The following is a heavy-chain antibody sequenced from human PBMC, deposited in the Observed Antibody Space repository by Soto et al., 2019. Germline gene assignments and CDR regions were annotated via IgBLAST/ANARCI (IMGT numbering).Heavy chain of an antibody. V-gene: IGHV3-30-3*01. CDR2: ISYDGSNK. CDR1: RFTFSSYA. J-gene: IGHJ6*02. D-gene: IGHD5-12*01. Sequence: QVQLVESGGGVVQPGRSLRLSYAASRFTFSSYAMHWVRQAPGKGLEWVAVISYDGSNKYYADSVKGRFTISRDNSKNTLYLQMNSLRAEDTAVYYCARDYYRFNSGYGFSMDVWGQGTTVTVSS. CDR3: ARDYYRFNSGYGFSMDV.